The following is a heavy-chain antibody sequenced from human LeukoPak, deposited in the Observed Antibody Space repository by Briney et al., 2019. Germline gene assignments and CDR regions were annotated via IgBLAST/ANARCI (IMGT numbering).Heavy chain of an antibody. D-gene: IGHD3-22*01. V-gene: IGHV3-30*04. J-gene: IGHJ4*02. Sequence: SGGSLRLSCGASGFTFSSYAMHWVRQAPGKGLEWVAVISYDGSNKYYADSVKGRFTISRDNSKNTLYLQMNSLRAEDTAVYYCARGRLSEAMDYDSSGIFDYWGQGTLVTVSS. CDR3: ARGRLSEAMDYDSSGIFDY. CDR1: GFTFSSYA. CDR2: ISYDGSNK.